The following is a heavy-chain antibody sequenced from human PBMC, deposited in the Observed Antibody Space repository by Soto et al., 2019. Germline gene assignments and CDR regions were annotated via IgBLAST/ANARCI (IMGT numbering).Heavy chain of an antibody. CDR3: ARFRPTCSSTSCYGMDV. J-gene: IGHJ6*02. CDR2: INPNSGGT. V-gene: IGHV1-2*04. CDR1: GYTFTGSY. D-gene: IGHD2-2*01. Sequence: ASVKVSCTASGYTFTGSYIHWVRQAPGQGLEWMGWINPNSGGTNYAQKFQGWVTMTRDTSISTAYMELSRLRSDDTAVYYCARFRPTCSSTSCYGMDVWGQGTTVTVSS.